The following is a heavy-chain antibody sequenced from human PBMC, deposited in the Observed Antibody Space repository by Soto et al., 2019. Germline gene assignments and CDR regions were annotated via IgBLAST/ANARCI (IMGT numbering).Heavy chain of an antibody. D-gene: IGHD3-22*01. CDR3: AREGRDSSGYYFLYAFDI. CDR1: GFTFSSYG. CDR2: IWYDGSNK. V-gene: IGHV3-33*01. Sequence: GGSLRLSCAASGFTFSSYGMHWVRQAPGKGLEWVAVIWYDGSNKYYADSVKGRFTISRDNSKNTLYLQMNSLRAEDTAVYYCAREGRDSSGYYFLYAFDIWGQGTMLTVSS. J-gene: IGHJ3*02.